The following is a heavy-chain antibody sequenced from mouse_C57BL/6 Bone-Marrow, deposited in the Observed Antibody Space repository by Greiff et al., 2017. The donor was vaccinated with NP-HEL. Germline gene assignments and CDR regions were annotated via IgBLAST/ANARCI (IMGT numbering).Heavy chain of an antibody. V-gene: IGHV5-6*01. Sequence: EVQLQQSGGDLVKPGGSLKLSCAASGFTFSSYGMSWVRQTPDKRLEWVATISSGGSYTYYPDSVKGRFTISRDNAKNTLYLQMSSLKSEDTAMYYCASRHWDGAMDYWGQGTSVTVSS. CDR2: ISSGGSYT. J-gene: IGHJ4*01. CDR1: GFTFSSYG. D-gene: IGHD4-1*01. CDR3: ASRHWDGAMDY.